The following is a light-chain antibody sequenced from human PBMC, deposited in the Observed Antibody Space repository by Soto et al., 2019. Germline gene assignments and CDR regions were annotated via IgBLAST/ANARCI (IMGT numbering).Light chain of an antibody. CDR2: GAS. J-gene: IGKJ2*01. V-gene: IGKV3-20*01. CDR3: HQYGSSPLYT. CDR1: QSVSSSY. Sequence: EIVLTQSPGTLSLSPGERATLSCRASQSVSSSYLAWYQQKPGQAPRLLIYGASSRATGIPDRFSGSGSGIDFTLTISRLEPEDFAVYYCHQYGSSPLYTFGQWTKLEIK.